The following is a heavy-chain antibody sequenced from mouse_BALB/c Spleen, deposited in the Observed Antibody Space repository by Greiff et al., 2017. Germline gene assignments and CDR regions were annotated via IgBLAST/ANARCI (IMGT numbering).Heavy chain of an antibody. CDR3: ARPDSSGYSFAY. J-gene: IGHJ3*01. D-gene: IGHD3-2*01. CDR1: GYTFTDYW. Sequence: QVQLQQPGAELVMPGASVKMSCKASGYTFTDYWMHWVKQRPGQGLEWIGAIDTSDSYTSYNQKFKGKATLTVDESSSTAYMQLSSLTSEDSAVYYCARPDSSGYSFAYWGQGTLVTVSA. CDR2: IDTSDSYT. V-gene: IGHV1-69*01.